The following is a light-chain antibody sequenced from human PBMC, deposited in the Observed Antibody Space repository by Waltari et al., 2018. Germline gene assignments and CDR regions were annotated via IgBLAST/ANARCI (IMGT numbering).Light chain of an antibody. Sequence: EIILTQSPGTLYLSPGERATLSCRASQSISRPLAWYQQKPGQAPRLLIYDASTRATGIPDRFSGSGSGTDFSLTISRLEPEDSAVYYCQHYVRLPATFGQGTKVEIK. V-gene: IGKV3-20*01. CDR3: QHYVRLPAT. CDR2: DAS. CDR1: QSISRP. J-gene: IGKJ1*01.